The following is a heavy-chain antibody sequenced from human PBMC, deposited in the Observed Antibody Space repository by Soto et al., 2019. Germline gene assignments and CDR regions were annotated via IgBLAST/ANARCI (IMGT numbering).Heavy chain of an antibody. J-gene: IGHJ4*02. CDR3: AKDSRITMIVVVITDFDY. CDR2: ISGSGGST. Sequence: GGSLRLSCAASGFTFSNHAMTWVRQAPGKGLEWVSAISGSGGSTYYADSVKGRFTISRDNSKNTLYLQMNSPGAEDTAVYYCAKDSRITMIVVVITDFDYWGQGTLVTVSS. D-gene: IGHD3-22*01. CDR1: GFTFSNHA. V-gene: IGHV3-23*01.